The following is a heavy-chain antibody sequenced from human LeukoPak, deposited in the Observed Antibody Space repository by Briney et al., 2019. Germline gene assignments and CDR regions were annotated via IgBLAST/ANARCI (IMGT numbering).Heavy chain of an antibody. V-gene: IGHV4-59*01. CDR1: GGSISSYY. CDR2: IYYSGST. Sequence: SETLSLTCTVSGGSISSYYWSWIRQPPGKGLEGFGYIYYSGSTNYNPSLKSRVTISVDTSKNQFSLKLSSVTAADTAVYYCARSGRGGSYYNGYWGQGTLVTVSS. J-gene: IGHJ4*02. D-gene: IGHD1-26*01. CDR3: ARSGRGGSYYNGY.